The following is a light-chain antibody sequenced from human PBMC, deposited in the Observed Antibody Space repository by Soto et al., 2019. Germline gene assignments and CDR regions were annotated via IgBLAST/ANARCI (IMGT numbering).Light chain of an antibody. CDR2: EDN. J-gene: IGLJ1*01. V-gene: IGLV6-57*02. CDR1: SGSIASNY. CDR3: QSYDSV. Sequence: NFMLTQPHSVSESPGKTVTISCTGSSGSIASNYVQWYQQRPGSAPTTVIYEDNQRPSGVPDRFSGSIDSSSNSASLTISGLKTEDEADYYCQSYDSVFGTGTKVTVL.